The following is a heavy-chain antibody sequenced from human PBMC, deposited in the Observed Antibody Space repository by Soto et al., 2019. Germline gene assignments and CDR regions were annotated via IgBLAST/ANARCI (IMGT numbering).Heavy chain of an antibody. CDR1: GYSVNSSDYY. CDR3: APLSVSLSGPYGIHV. D-gene: IGHD2-15*01. CDR2: MFYSGLT. J-gene: IGHJ6*02. Sequence: SDTMYLSCSVSGYSVNSSDYYWAWIRQPPGKGLEWIGSMFYSGLTYYNPSLKSRVTLSVDTSKNQFSVRLNSVTAADTAVYYCAPLSVSLSGPYGIHVWGQGTTVTVSS. V-gene: IGHV4-39*01.